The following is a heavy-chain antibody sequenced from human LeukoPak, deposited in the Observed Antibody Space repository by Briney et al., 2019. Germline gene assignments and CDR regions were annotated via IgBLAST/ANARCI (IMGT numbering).Heavy chain of an antibody. CDR2: IYYSGGT. CDR1: GGSISSNSYY. CDR3: ARQGYCSGGTCYGWSYYHYMDV. Sequence: PSETLSLTCTVSGGSISSNSYYWGWIRQPPGKGLEWIGSIYYSGGTYYNPSLKSRVTISVDTSKNQFSLKLISVTAADTAAYYCARQGYCSGGTCYGWSYYHYMDVWGKGTTVTVSS. V-gene: IGHV4-39*01. J-gene: IGHJ6*03. D-gene: IGHD2-15*01.